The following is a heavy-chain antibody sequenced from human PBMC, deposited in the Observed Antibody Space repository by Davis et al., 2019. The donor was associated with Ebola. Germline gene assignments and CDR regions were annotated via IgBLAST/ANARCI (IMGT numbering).Heavy chain of an antibody. D-gene: IGHD1-7*01. CDR3: ARDLGNYSYYYYGMDV. CDR2: ISSSSSYI. Sequence: GESLKISCAAFGFTFSSYSMNWVRQAPGKGLEWVSSISSSSSYIYYADSVKGRFTISRDNAKNSLYLQMNSLRAEDTAVYYCARDLGNYSYYYYGMDVWGQGTTVTVSS. CDR1: GFTFSSYS. V-gene: IGHV3-21*01. J-gene: IGHJ6*02.